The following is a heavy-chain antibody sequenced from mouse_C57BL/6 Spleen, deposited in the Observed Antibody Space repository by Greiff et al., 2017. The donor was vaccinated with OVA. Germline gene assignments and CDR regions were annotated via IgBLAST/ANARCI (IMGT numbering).Heavy chain of an antibody. D-gene: IGHD1-1*01. Sequence: QVQLQQSGPELVKPGASVKISCKASGYAFSSSWMNWVKQRPGKGLEWIGRIYPGDGDTNYNGKFKGKATLTADKSSSTAYMQLSSLTSEDSAVYFCARERDYYGSFYYAMDYWGQGTSVTVSS. CDR2: IYPGDGDT. J-gene: IGHJ4*01. CDR1: GYAFSSSW. CDR3: ARERDYYGSFYYAMDY. V-gene: IGHV1-82*01.